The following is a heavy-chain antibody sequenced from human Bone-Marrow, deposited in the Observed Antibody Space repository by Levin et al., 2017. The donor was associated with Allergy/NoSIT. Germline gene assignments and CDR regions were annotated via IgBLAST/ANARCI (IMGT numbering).Heavy chain of an antibody. CDR1: SLTCSGVG. CDR2: IYWDEDK. J-gene: IGHJ5*02. CDR3: AQRRVSKWFDP. D-gene: IGHD6-13*01. V-gene: IGHV2-5*02. Sequence: SLTCSGVGVGWIRQPPGKALEWLAVIYWDEDKRYSPSLKSRLTITKDTSKNQVVLTMTNIDPVDTATYYCAQRRVSKWFDPWGQGTLVTVSS.